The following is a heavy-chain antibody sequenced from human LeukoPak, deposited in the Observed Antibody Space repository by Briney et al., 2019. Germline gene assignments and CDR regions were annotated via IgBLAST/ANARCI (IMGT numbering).Heavy chain of an antibody. CDR1: RFTFKSYT. CDR2: ISGSGGT. Sequence: GGSLRLSCAVSRFTFKSYTMTWVRQAPGKGLECVSAISGSGGTYFTDSVKGRFIISRDNSKSTLYLQMNSLRAEDTAVYYCAKESAYCGGGCYYLVDSWGQGTLVTVSS. V-gene: IGHV3-23*01. J-gene: IGHJ4*02. CDR3: AKESAYCGGGCYYLVDS. D-gene: IGHD2-21*01.